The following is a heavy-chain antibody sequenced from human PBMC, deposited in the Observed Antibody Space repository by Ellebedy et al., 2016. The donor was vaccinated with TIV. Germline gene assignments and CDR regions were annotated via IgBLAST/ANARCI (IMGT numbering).Heavy chain of an antibody. V-gene: IGHV3-69-1*01. CDR1: GFSVSSNY. J-gene: IGHJ4*02. D-gene: IGHD4-17*01. Sequence: GESLKISCAVSGFSVSSNYMTWLRQAPGKGLEWVSHVNSGEAKSYADSVKGRFTISRDNAKNSLYLQMNSLRAEDTAVYYCTRDPDGDYDFDYWGQGTLVTVSS. CDR3: TRDPDGDYDFDY. CDR2: VNSGEAK.